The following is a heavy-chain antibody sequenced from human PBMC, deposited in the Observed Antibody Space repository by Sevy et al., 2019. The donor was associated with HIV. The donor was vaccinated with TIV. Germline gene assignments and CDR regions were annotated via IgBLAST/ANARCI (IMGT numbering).Heavy chain of an antibody. CDR2: IYSGGGT. J-gene: IGHJ4*02. D-gene: IGHD6-19*01. CDR1: GFTVSNYY. Sequence: GGSLRLSCAASGFTVSNYYMSWVRQAPGKGLEWVSVIYSGGGTNDADSVKGRFTISRDNSKNTLYLQMNSLRAEDTSVYYCARRDLSSAYYDCWGQGTLVTVSS. CDR3: ARRDLSSAYYDC. V-gene: IGHV3-53*01.